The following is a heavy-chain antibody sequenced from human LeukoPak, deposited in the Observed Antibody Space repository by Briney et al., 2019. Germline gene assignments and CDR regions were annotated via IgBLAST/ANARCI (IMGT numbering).Heavy chain of an antibody. CDR2: IWYDGSNK. CDR1: GFTFSSYG. J-gene: IGHJ6*02. CDR3: ARDGVSPSGHGMDV. V-gene: IGHV3-33*01. Sequence: GGSLRLSCAASGFTFSSYGMHWVRQAPGKGLEWVAVIWYDGSNKYYADSVKGRFTISRDNSKNTLYLQMNSLRAEDTAVYYCARDGVSPSGHGMDVWGQGTTVTVSS. D-gene: IGHD6-6*01.